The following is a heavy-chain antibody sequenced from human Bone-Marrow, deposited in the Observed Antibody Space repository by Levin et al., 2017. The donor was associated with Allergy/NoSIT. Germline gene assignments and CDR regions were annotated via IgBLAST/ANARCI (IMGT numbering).Heavy chain of an antibody. J-gene: IGHJ4*02. Sequence: SQTLSLTCTVSGGSISSTSYHWGWIRQPPGKTLEWIGTIYYTGDTFYKPSLNSRVTISLDTSENQFSLKLRSVTAADTAVYFCARLSNGLYYFDYWGQGTLVTVSP. V-gene: IGHV4-39*07. D-gene: IGHD5-24*01. CDR3: ARLSNGLYYFDY. CDR1: GGSISSTSYH. CDR2: IYYTGDT.